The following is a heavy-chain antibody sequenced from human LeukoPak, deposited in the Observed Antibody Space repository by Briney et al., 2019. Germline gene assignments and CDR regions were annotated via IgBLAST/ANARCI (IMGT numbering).Heavy chain of an antibody. Sequence: GRSLRLSCAASGFTFSSYAMHWVRQAPGKGLEWVAVISYDGSNKYYAGSVKGRFTISRDNSKNTLYLQMNSLRAEDTAVYYCARDPSITMVRGVIGRFDYWGQGTLVTVSS. V-gene: IGHV3-30*04. CDR2: ISYDGSNK. J-gene: IGHJ4*02. CDR3: ARDPSITMVRGVIGRFDY. CDR1: GFTFSSYA. D-gene: IGHD3-10*01.